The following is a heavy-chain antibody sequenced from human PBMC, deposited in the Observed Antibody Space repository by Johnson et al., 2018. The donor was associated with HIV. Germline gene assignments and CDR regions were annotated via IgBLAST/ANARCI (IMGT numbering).Heavy chain of an antibody. CDR3: ARGYYDDSSGYPDAFDS. CDR2: IGTAGDT. CDR1: GFTFSSYD. V-gene: IGHV3-13*01. Sequence: VQLVESGGGLVQPGGSLRLSCAASGFTFSSYDMHWVRQATGKGLEWVSAIGTAGDTYYPGSVKGRFTISRENAKNSLYLKMSILRAGDTAVYYCARGYYDDSSGYPDAFDSWGQGTMVTVSA. J-gene: IGHJ3*02. D-gene: IGHD3-22*01.